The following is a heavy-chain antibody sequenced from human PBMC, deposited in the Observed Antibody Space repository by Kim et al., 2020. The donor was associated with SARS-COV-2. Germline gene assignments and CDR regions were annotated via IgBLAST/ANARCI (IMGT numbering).Heavy chain of an antibody. CDR1: GYSFSSYW. CDR2: IYPGDSDT. V-gene: IGHV5-51*01. CDR3: ARHQPYGSDNYYYYYGMAV. Sequence: GGSLRLSCKGSGYSFSSYWIGWVRQMPGKGLEWMGIIYPGDSDTRYSPSFQAQVTISADKSISTAYLQWCSLKASDTAMYYCARHQPYGSDNYYYYYGMAVCGQGATVTVFS. D-gene: IGHD3-10*01. J-gene: IGHJ6*02.